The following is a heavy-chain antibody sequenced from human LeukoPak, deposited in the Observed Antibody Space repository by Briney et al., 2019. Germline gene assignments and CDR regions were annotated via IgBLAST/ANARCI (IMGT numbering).Heavy chain of an antibody. CDR1: GFTFSSYS. CDR2: ISSSSSYI. CDR3: AREINYDILTGYSYGMDV. Sequence: GGSLRLSCAASGFTFSSYSMNWVRQAPGKGLEWVSSISSSSSYIYYADSVKGRFTISRDNSKNTLYLQMNSLRAEDTAVYYCAREINYDILTGYSYGMDVWGQGTTVTVSS. D-gene: IGHD3-9*01. J-gene: IGHJ6*02. V-gene: IGHV3-21*01.